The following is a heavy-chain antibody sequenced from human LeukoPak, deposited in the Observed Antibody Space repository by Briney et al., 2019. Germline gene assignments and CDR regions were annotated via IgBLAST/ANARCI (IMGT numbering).Heavy chain of an antibody. J-gene: IGHJ4*02. CDR1: GFTFSSYW. V-gene: IGHV3-74*01. Sequence: GGSLRLSCAASGFTFSSYWMHWVRQAPGKGLVWVSRINSDGSSTSYADSVKGRFTISRDNSKNTLYLQMNSLRAEDTAVYYCAKDIAARPAPLSGFDYWGQGTLVTVSS. CDR2: INSDGSST. CDR3: AKDIAARPAPLSGFDY. D-gene: IGHD6-6*01.